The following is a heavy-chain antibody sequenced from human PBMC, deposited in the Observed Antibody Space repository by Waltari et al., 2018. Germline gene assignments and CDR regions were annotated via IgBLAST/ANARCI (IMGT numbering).Heavy chain of an antibody. CDR2: IYPGDSDT. V-gene: IGHV5-51*03. CDR1: VDSCTHYW. J-gene: IGHJ4*02. Sequence: EVQLVQSGAEVKKPGESLKISGKGSVDSCTHYWIGWVRQMPGKGMELMGIIYPGDSDTRYSPSFQGQVTISADKSIDTAYVQWSSLKASDTAIYYCARRVATSPYFEYWGQGTLVTVSS. D-gene: IGHD5-12*01. CDR3: ARRVATSPYFEY.